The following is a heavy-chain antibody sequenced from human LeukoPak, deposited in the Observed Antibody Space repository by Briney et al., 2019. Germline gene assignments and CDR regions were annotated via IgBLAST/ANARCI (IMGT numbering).Heavy chain of an antibody. CDR3: GSLTVVARDH. Sequence: PAGSLRLSCAASGFSFSTHWMHWVRQAPGKGLVYVAQIKSDGSATAYADSVKGRFTISRDNAKNTLYLEMSSLRAEDTAVYYCGSLTVVARDHWGQGTLVTVSS. J-gene: IGHJ4*02. CDR1: GFSFSTHW. CDR2: IKSDGSAT. D-gene: IGHD3-22*01. V-gene: IGHV3-74*01.